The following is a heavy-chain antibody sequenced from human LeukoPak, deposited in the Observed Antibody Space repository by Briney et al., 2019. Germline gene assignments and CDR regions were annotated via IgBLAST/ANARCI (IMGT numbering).Heavy chain of an antibody. CDR2: IKQDGSEK. Sequence: GGSLRLSCAASGFNFNTYWMSWVRQAPGKGLEWVANIKQDGSEKFYGDSMKGRFTISRDNSKNSLYLQVNSLRAEDTALYYCAKDSTQAYDSSGYYPGDYWGQGTLVTVSS. V-gene: IGHV3-7*03. CDR1: GFNFNTYW. CDR3: AKDSTQAYDSSGYYPGDY. J-gene: IGHJ4*01. D-gene: IGHD3-22*01.